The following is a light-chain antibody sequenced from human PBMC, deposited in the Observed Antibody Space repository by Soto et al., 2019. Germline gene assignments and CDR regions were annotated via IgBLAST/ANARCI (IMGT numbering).Light chain of an antibody. CDR1: QGISSL. CDR2: GAT. Sequence: IQLTQSPSSLSASIGDRVSITCRASQGISSLLAWYQQKPGKAPKLLIYGATTLRSGVPSRFSGSGSGTDFTLTITSLQPEDFATYYCQQFKDSFTFGQGTRLEI. J-gene: IGKJ5*01. CDR3: QQFKDSFT. V-gene: IGKV1-9*01.